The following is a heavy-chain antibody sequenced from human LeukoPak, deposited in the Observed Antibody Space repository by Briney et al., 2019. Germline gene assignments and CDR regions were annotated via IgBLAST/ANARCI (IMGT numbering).Heavy chain of an antibody. CDR1: GFTFSNYS. CDR3: ARGGRRF. Sequence: GALRLSCAASGFTFSNYSMNWDRQAPGKGLEWVSSIGSSGSYIYYADSVKGRFTISRDNAKNSLYLQMNSLRGEDTAVYYCARGGRRFWGQGTLVTVSS. D-gene: IGHD3-16*01. J-gene: IGHJ4*02. V-gene: IGHV3-21*06. CDR2: IGSSGSYI.